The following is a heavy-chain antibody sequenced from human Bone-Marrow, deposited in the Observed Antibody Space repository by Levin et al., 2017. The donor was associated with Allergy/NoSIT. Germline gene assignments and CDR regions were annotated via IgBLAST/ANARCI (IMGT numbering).Heavy chain of an antibody. Sequence: PSETLSLTCTVSGGSISSSHYYWSWIRQHPGKGLEWIGYIYHTGSTYYNASLKSRITISIDTSKNLFSLELRSVTAADTAVYFCARAVTGYHAALEYYFDFWGQGTLVTVSS. CDR1: GGSISSSHYY. CDR2: IYHTGST. V-gene: IGHV4-31*03. D-gene: IGHD3-9*01. CDR3: ARAVTGYHAALEYYFDF. J-gene: IGHJ4*02.